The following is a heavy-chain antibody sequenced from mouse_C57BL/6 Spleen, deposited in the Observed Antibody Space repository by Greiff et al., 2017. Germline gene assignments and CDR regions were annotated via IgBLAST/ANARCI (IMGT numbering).Heavy chain of an antibody. D-gene: IGHD1-1*01. CDR1: GYTFTSYW. CDR2: INPSNGGT. CDR3: ARSLYGSILFAY. Sequence: VQLQQPGTELVKPGASVKLSCKASGYTFTSYWMHWVKQRPGQGLEWVGNINPSNGGTNYNETFKSKPKLTVAKSSCQASMQLSSQTSEDSAVYYCARSLYGSILFAYWGQGTLVTVSA. J-gene: IGHJ3*01. V-gene: IGHV1-53*01.